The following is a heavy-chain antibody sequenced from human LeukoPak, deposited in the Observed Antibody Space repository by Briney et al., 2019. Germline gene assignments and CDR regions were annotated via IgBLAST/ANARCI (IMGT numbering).Heavy chain of an antibody. CDR1: GFTFSSYA. Sequence: GGSLRLYCAASGFTFSSYAMHWVRQAPGKGLEYVSAISSNGGSTYYANSVKGRFTISRDNSKNTLYLQMGSLRAEDMAVYYCARDRGATYYYGSGTWDYYYYYMDVWGKGTTVTISS. CDR3: ARDRGATYYYGSGTWDYYYYYMDV. J-gene: IGHJ6*03. D-gene: IGHD3-10*01. CDR2: ISSNGGST. V-gene: IGHV3-64*01.